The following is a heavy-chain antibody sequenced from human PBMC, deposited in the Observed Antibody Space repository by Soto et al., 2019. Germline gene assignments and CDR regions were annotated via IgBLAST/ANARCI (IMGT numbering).Heavy chain of an antibody. J-gene: IGHJ6*02. CDR1: GDSVSSSDFY. D-gene: IGHD2-15*01. CDR2: VYSTRTT. CDR3: ARVNKLVASKEGRRAYFYAMDV. Sequence: QVLLRESGPGLVKPSETLALTCAVSGDSVSSSDFYWTWVRQPPGKPLEWIGYVYSTRTTNYSPSLKSRLDMSVDTSENQFSLKVRSVTAADAAVYFCARVNKLVASKEGRRAYFYAMDVWGPGITVTVS. V-gene: IGHV4-61*08.